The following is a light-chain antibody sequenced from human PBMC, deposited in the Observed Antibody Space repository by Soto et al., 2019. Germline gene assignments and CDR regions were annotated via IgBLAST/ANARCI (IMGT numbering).Light chain of an antibody. V-gene: IGLV7-46*01. CDR2: YTS. Sequence: QAVLTQEPSLTLSPGCTFTLTCGSSTGSVNSGHYPYWFQQKPGQAHRTLIYYTSNKHYWTPALFSGSLLGGKAALTLSGAQPEDEAEYYCLLSYSGAYYVFGTGTKVTVL. CDR3: LLSYSGAYYV. J-gene: IGLJ1*01. CDR1: TGSVNSGHY.